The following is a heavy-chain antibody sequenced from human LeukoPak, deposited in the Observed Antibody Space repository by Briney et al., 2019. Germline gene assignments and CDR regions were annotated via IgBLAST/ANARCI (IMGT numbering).Heavy chain of an antibody. V-gene: IGHV4-39*01. Sequence: SETLSLTCTVSGGSISSSSYYWGWIRQPPGKGLEWIGSIYYSGTTYYNPSLKSRVTISVDTSKNQFSLKLSSVTAADTAVYYCANHPIYPCSSGWCTDHIFDYWGQGTLVTVSS. CDR3: ANHPIYPCSSGWCTDHIFDY. J-gene: IGHJ4*02. CDR1: GGSISSSSYY. D-gene: IGHD6-19*01. CDR2: IYYSGTT.